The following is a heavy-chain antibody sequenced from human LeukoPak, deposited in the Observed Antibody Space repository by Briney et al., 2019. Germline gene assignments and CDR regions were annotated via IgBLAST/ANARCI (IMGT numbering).Heavy chain of an antibody. Sequence: SETLSLTCTVSGGSISSYYWSWIRQPPGKGLEWIGYIYYSGSSDYNSSLKSRVTISLDTSKNQLSLKLSSVTAADTAVYYCAREGLYDGGGYYLNHYAFHIWGQGTMVTVSS. V-gene: IGHV4-59*01. CDR3: AREGLYDGGGYYLNHYAFHI. J-gene: IGHJ3*02. D-gene: IGHD3-22*01. CDR2: IYYSGSS. CDR1: GGSISSYY.